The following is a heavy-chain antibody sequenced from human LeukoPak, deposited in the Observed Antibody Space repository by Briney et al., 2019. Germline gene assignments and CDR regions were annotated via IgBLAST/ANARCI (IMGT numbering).Heavy chain of an antibody. Sequence: GGSLRLSCAASGFTFSSYAMHWVRQAPGKGLEWGAVISYDGSNKYYADSVKGRFTISRDNSKNTLYLQMNSLRAEDTAVYYCARELYYYDSSGTFDYWGQGTLVTVSS. CDR2: ISYDGSNK. CDR3: ARELYYYDSSGTFDY. D-gene: IGHD3-22*01. J-gene: IGHJ4*02. V-gene: IGHV3-30-3*01. CDR1: GFTFSSYA.